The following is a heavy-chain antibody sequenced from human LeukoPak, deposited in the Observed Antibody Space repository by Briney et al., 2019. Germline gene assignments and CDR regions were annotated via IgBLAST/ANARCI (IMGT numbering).Heavy chain of an antibody. D-gene: IGHD2-2*01. J-gene: IGHJ5*02. CDR1: GGSFSGYY. Sequence: SETLSLTCAVYGGSFSGYYWSWIRQPPGKGLGWIGEINHSGSTNCNPSLKSRVTISVDTSKNQFSLKLSSVTAADTAVYYCARARRYCSSTSCYFNWFDPWGQGTLVTVSS. CDR2: INHSGST. V-gene: IGHV4-34*01. CDR3: ARARRYCSSTSCYFNWFDP.